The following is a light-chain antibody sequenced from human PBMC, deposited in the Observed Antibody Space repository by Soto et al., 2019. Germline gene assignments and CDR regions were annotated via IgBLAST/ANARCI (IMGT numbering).Light chain of an antibody. CDR3: ISYAGSNLLYV. J-gene: IGLJ1*01. CDR2: EVS. CDR1: SSDVGGYNY. Sequence: QSVLTQPPSASGSPGQSVTISCTRTSSDVGGYNYVSWYQQHPGKAPKLMIYEVSKRPSGVPDRFSGSKSGNTASLTVSGLQAEDEADYYCISYAGSNLLYVFGTGTKLTVL. V-gene: IGLV2-8*01.